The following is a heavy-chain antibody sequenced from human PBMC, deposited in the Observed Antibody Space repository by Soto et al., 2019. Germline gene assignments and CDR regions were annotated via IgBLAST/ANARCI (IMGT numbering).Heavy chain of an antibody. J-gene: IGHJ6*02. CDR2: IDSNGVST. V-gene: IGHV3-64D*06. Sequence: EVQLVESGGGLVQPGGSLRLSCSAFGFTFSSYAMHWVRQAPGKGLEYVSAIDSNGVSTYYADSVKGRFTISRDNSNNTLYRQMSGLRSEDTGVYYCVRSAYSSSWPSRVGVWGQGTAVTVSS. CDR3: VRSAYSSSWPSRVGV. D-gene: IGHD6-13*01. CDR1: GFTFSSYA.